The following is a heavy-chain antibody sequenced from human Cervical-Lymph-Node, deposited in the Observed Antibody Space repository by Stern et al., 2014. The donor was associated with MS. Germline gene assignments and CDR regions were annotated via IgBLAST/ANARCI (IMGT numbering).Heavy chain of an antibody. CDR2: MNPDSGDT. J-gene: IGHJ4*02. CDR3: TRGWSA. Sequence: VQLEESGAEVKKPGASVKVSCKASGYTFTSDDINWVRQVPGQGLEWMGWMNPDSGDTGYAQKFRGKFTITRDLSISTAYMEMSSLKFEDTAVYYCTRGWSAWGRGTLVTVSS. D-gene: IGHD3-3*01. CDR1: GYTFTSDD. V-gene: IGHV1-8*01.